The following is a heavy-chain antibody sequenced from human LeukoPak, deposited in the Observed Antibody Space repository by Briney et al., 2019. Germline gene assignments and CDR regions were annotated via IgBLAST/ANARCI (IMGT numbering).Heavy chain of an antibody. CDR2: IYTSGST. D-gene: IGHD6-19*01. CDR3: ASPWSSGGFDY. J-gene: IGHJ4*02. V-gene: IGHV4-4*07. Sequence: SETLSLTCTVSGGSISSYYWSWLRQPAGKGLEWIGRIYTSGSTNYNPSLKSRVTMSVDTSKNQFSLKLSSVTAADTAVYYCASPWSSGGFDYWGQGTLVTVSS. CDR1: GGSISSYY.